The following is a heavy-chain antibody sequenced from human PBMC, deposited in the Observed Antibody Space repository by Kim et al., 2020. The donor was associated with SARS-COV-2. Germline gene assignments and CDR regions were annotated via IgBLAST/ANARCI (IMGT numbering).Heavy chain of an antibody. CDR3: AKDFPTRGGFPPGYSSGWSYD. CDR2: ITGDGGST. CDR1: GFTFSTYG. V-gene: IGHV3-23*01. D-gene: IGHD6-19*01. J-gene: IGHJ1*01. Sequence: GGSLRLSCAASGFTFSTYGMSWVRQAPGKGLEWVSSITGDGGSTYHADSVKGRFTISRDNSESTLYLQMNSLRAEDTAVYYCAKDFPTRGGFPPGYSSGWSYDWGQGTLVIVSS.